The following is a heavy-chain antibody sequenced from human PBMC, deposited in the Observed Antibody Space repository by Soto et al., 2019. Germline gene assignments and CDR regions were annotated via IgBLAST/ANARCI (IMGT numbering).Heavy chain of an antibody. J-gene: IGHJ5*02. V-gene: IGHV3-23*01. CDR2: ISGSGGST. CDR3: AKDKVGSGWYAHWFDP. CDR1: GFTFSSYA. D-gene: IGHD6-19*01. Sequence: EVQLLESGGGLVQPGGSLRLSCVASGFTFSSYAMSWVRQAPGKGLEWVSAISGSGGSTYYADSVKGRFTISRDNSKNTLYLQMNSLRAEDTAVYYCAKDKVGSGWYAHWFDPWGQGTLVTVSS.